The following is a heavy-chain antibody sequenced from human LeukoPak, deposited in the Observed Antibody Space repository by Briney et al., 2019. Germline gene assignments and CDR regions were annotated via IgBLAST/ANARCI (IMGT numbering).Heavy chain of an antibody. CDR3: ARDVGYSSGWDHEEAYYYMDV. CDR2: INHSGGST. J-gene: IGHJ6*03. V-gene: IGHV1-46*01. D-gene: IGHD6-19*01. CDR1: GYTFTSYY. Sequence: GASVKVSCKASGYTFTSYYMHWVRQAPGQGLEWMGIINHSGGSTSYAQKFQGRVTMTRDMSTSTVYMELSSLRSEDTAVYYCARDVGYSSGWDHEEAYYYMDVWGKGTTVTVSS.